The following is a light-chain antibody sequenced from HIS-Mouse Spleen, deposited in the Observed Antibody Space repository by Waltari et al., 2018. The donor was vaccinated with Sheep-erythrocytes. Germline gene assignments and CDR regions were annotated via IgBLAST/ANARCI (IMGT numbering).Light chain of an antibody. V-gene: IGLV3-1*01. CDR1: TLGDKY. CDR2: QDS. CDR3: QAWDSSTEV. Sequence: SYELTQPPSVSVSPGQTASIPCSGDTLGDKYACWYQQQPGQSPVLVIYQDSKRPSGIPERFSGSNSGNTATLTISGTQAMDEADYYCQAWDSSTEVFGGGTKLTVL. J-gene: IGLJ2*01.